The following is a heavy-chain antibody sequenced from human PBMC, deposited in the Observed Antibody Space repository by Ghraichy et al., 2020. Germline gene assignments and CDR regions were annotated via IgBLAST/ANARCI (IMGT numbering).Heavy chain of an antibody. CDR3: ASPAALLGMDV. CDR2: INSDGSSI. V-gene: IGHV3-74*01. CDR1: GFTFSSYW. J-gene: IGHJ6*02. D-gene: IGHD2-2*01. Sequence: ETLSLTCAASGFTFSSYWMHWVRQAPGKGLVWVSRINSDGSSISYADSVKGRFTISRDNAKNTLYLQMNSLRAEDTAVYYCASPAALLGMDVWGQGTTVTVSS.